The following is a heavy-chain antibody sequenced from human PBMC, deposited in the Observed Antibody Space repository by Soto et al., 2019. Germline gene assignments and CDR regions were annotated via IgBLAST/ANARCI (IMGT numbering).Heavy chain of an antibody. CDR2: IIPIFGTA. V-gene: IGHV1-69*12. CDR3: ASTYCTNGVCYPTNFDY. J-gene: IGHJ4*02. Sequence: QVQLVQSGAEVKKPGSSVKVSCKASGGTFSSYAISWVRQAPGQGLEWMGGIIPIFGTANYAQKFQGRVTITADESTSTAYMELSSLRSEDTAVYYCASTYCTNGVCYPTNFDYWGQGTLVTVSS. CDR1: GGTFSSYA. D-gene: IGHD2-8*01.